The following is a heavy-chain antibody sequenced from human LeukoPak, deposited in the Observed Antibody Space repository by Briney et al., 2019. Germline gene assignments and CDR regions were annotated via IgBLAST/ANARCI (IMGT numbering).Heavy chain of an antibody. Sequence: SVKVSCKASGGTFSSYAISWVRQAPGQGLEWMGGIIPIFGTANYAQKFQGRVTITTDESTSTAYMELSSLRSEDTAVYYCARPIEGYNSVGYYYFDYWGQGTLVTVSS. D-gene: IGHD5-24*01. CDR1: GGTFSSYA. CDR3: ARPIEGYNSVGYYYFDY. V-gene: IGHV1-69*05. CDR2: IIPIFGTA. J-gene: IGHJ4*02.